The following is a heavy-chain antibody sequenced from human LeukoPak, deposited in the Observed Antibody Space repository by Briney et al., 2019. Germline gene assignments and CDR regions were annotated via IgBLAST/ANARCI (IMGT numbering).Heavy chain of an antibody. J-gene: IGHJ4*02. CDR3: ARARLVYAPTDY. CDR2: INSDGSST. Sequence: GGSLRLSCAASGFTFSSYWMHWVGQPPGKGLVWVSRINSDGSSTSYADSGKGRFTISRDNAKNTLYLQMNSLRAEDTAVYYCARARLVYAPTDYWGQGTLVTVSS. V-gene: IGHV3-74*01. CDR1: GFTFSSYW. D-gene: IGHD3-16*01.